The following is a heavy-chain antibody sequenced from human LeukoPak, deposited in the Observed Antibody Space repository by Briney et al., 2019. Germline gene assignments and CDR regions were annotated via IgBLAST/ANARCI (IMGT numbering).Heavy chain of an antibody. V-gene: IGHV3-48*03. CDR3: ARDASSGSDDAFDN. J-gene: IGHJ3*02. D-gene: IGHD6-19*01. Sequence: GGSLRLSCAASGFTFSSYEMNWVRQAPGKGLEWVSYISSTAGTIFYPDSVKGRFTISRNNAKNSLFPQMSSLRVEDTAVYYCARDASSGSDDAFDNWGQGTMVTVSS. CDR2: ISSTAGTI. CDR1: GFTFSSYE.